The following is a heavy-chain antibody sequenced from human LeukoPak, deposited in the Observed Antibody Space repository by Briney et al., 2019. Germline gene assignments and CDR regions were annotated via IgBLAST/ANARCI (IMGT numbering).Heavy chain of an antibody. J-gene: IGHJ4*02. CDR3: ADSIAARPAPVEY. CDR1: GGSFSGYY. D-gene: IGHD6-6*01. V-gene: IGHV4-34*01. CDR2: INHSGST. Sequence: PSETLSLTCAVYGGSFSGYYRSWIRQPPGKGLEWIGEINHSGSTNYNPSLKSRVTISVDTSKNQFSLKLSSVTAADTAVYYCADSIAARPAPVEYWGQGTLVTVSS.